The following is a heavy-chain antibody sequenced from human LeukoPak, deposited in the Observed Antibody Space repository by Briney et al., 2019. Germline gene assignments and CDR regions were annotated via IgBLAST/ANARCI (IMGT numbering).Heavy chain of an antibody. J-gene: IGHJ6*04. CDR2: IYSGGST. Sequence: GGSLRLSCAASGFTVSDSYLSWVRQAPGKGLDWVSVIYSGGSTYYADSVKGRFTISRDNSRNTLYLQMNSLRAEDTAVYYCARGWFYGMDVWGKGTTVSVSS. CDR3: ARGWFYGMDV. D-gene: IGHD3-10*01. CDR1: GFTVSDSY. V-gene: IGHV3-66*01.